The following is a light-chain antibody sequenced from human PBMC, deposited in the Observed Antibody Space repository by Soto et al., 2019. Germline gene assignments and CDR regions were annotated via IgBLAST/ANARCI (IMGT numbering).Light chain of an antibody. CDR2: DVS. CDR3: SSYTSTTTVRFV. V-gene: IGLV2-14*01. Sequence: QSALAQPASVSGSPGQSITISCTGTSSDIGDSNFVSWYQHHPGKAPKLFIYDVSDRPSRISSRFSGSKSANTASLTISGLQAEDEALYYCSSYTSTTTVRFVFGTGTKLTVL. CDR1: SSDIGDSNF. J-gene: IGLJ1*01.